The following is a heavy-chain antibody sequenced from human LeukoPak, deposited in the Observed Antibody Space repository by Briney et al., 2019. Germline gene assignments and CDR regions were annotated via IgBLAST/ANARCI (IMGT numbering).Heavy chain of an antibody. J-gene: IGHJ5*02. CDR1: GGSIGSYY. Sequence: SETLSLTCTVSGGSIGSYYWSWIRQPPGKGLEWIGYIYTSGSTNYNPSLKSRVTISVDTSKNQFSLKLSSVTAADTAVYYCARRVETRWFDPWGQGTLVTVSS. CDR3: ARRVETRWFDP. D-gene: IGHD2-15*01. V-gene: IGHV4-4*09. CDR2: IYTSGST.